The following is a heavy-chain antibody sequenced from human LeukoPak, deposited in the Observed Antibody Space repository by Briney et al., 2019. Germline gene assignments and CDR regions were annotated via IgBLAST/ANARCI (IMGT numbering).Heavy chain of an antibody. D-gene: IGHD3-10*01. CDR3: ARGVEVRGTGGDYYYYGLDV. V-gene: IGHV3-23*01. J-gene: IGHJ6*02. Sequence: PGGSLRLSCTVSGFTFRNYVMNWVRQAPGRGLEWVSGLSGDGESTYYADSVKGRFTISRDSSENTVNMHMHSLRGDGTAVYFCARGVEVRGTGGDYYYYGLDVWGQGTTVTVSS. CDR1: GFTFRNYV. CDR2: LSGDGEST.